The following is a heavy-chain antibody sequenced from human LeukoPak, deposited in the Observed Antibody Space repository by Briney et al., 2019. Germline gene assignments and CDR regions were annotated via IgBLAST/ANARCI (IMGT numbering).Heavy chain of an antibody. J-gene: IGHJ2*01. Sequence: PGASVKVSCKAFGYTFTSNYMHWVRQAPGQGLEWMGGIIPIFGTANYAQKFQGRVTITADKSTSTAYMELSSLRSEDTAVYYCARAPGSYYDSSGYYYAWYFDLWGRGTLVTVSS. CDR1: GYTFTSNY. V-gene: IGHV1-69*06. CDR3: ARAPGSYYDSSGYYYAWYFDL. D-gene: IGHD3-22*01. CDR2: IIPIFGTA.